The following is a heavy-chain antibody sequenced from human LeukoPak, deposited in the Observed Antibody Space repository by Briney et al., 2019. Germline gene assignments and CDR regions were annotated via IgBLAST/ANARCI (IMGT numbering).Heavy chain of an antibody. CDR1: GYTFTGYY. Sequence: ASVKVSCKASGYTFTGYYMHWVRQAPGQGLEWMGWINPNSGYTDYAEEFQGRVTMTRDTSISTAYMELSRLRSGDTAVYYCTRISMVTQSQTLDYWGQGTLVTVSS. V-gene: IGHV1-2*02. D-gene: IGHD3-10*01. CDR3: TRISMVTQSQTLDY. J-gene: IGHJ4*02. CDR2: INPNSGYT.